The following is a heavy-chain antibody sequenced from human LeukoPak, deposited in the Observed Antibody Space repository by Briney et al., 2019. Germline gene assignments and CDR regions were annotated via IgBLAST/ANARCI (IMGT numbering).Heavy chain of an antibody. CDR2: ISWNSGSI. CDR1: GFTFDDYA. D-gene: IGHD3-22*01. CDR3: AKSRENYYDSSGYYFDY. J-gene: IGHJ4*02. Sequence: PGGSLRLSCAASGFTFDDYAMHWVRQAPGKGLEWVSGISWNSGSIGYADSVKGRFTISRGSAKNSLYLQMNSLRAEDTALYYCAKSRENYYDSSGYYFDYWGQGTLVTVSS. V-gene: IGHV3-9*01.